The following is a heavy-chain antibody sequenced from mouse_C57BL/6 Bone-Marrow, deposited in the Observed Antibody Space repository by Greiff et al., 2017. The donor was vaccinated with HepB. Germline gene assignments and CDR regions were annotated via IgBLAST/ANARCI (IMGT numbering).Heavy chain of an antibody. J-gene: IGHJ2*01. V-gene: IGHV1-15*01. D-gene: IGHD1-1*01. CDR2: IDPETGGT. CDR3: TRWSPYYGSSYPYYFDY. Sequence: VQLQHPGAELVKPGASVTLSCKASGYTFTDYEMHWVKQTPVHGLEWIGAIDPETGGTAYNQKFKGKAILTADKSSSTAYMELRSLTSEDSAVYYCTRWSPYYGSSYPYYFDYWGQGTTLTVSS. CDR1: GYTFTDYE.